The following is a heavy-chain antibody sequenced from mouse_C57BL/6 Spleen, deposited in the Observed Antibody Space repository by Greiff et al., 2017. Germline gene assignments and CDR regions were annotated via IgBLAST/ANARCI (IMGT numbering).Heavy chain of an antibody. CDR3: ARLLRSRNGYFDV. J-gene: IGHJ1*03. V-gene: IGHV1-69*01. Sequence: QVQLQQPGAELVMPGASVKLSCKASGYTFTSYWMHWVKQRPGQGLEWIGEIDPSDSYTNYKQKFKGKSTLTVDKSSRTAYMPLSSLTSEDSAVYYCARLLRSRNGYFDVWGTGTTVTVSS. D-gene: IGHD1-1*01. CDR2: IDPSDSYT. CDR1: GYTFTSYW.